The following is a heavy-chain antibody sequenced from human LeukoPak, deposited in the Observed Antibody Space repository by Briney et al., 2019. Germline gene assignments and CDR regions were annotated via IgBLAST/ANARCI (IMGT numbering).Heavy chain of an antibody. Sequence: SVKVSCKASNYTFTSYGISWVRQAPGQGLEWMGRIIPILGIANYAQKFQGRVTITADKSTSTAYMELSSLRSEDTAVYYCAGLWFGGYFDYWGQGTLVTVSS. D-gene: IGHD3-10*01. J-gene: IGHJ4*02. CDR1: NYTFTSYG. CDR2: IIPILGIA. V-gene: IGHV1-69*04. CDR3: AGLWFGGYFDY.